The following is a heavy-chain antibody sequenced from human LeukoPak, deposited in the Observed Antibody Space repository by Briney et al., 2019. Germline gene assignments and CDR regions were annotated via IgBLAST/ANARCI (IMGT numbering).Heavy chain of an antibody. CDR1: GGSISSYY. V-gene: IGHV4-4*07. J-gene: IGHJ5*02. D-gene: IGHD6-13*01. Sequence: KASETLSLTCTVSGGSISSYYWSWIRQPAGKGLEWIGRIYTSGSTNYNPSLKSRVIMSVDTSKNQFSPKLSSVTAADTAVYYCARELVQVWFDPWGQGTLVTFSS. CDR3: ARELVQVWFDP. CDR2: IYTSGST.